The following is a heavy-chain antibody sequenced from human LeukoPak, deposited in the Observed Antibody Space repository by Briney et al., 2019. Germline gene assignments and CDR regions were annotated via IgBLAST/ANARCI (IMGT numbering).Heavy chain of an antibody. D-gene: IGHD4-17*01. V-gene: IGHV1-18*01. CDR1: GYTFTSYG. Sequence: ASVKVSCKASGYTFTSYGISWVRQAPGHGLEWMGWISAYNGNTNYAQKLQGRVTMTTDTSTSTAYMELRSLRSDDTAVYYCARVHDYGDYYGMDIWGQGTTVTVSS. CDR3: ARVHDYGDYYGMDI. CDR2: ISAYNGNT. J-gene: IGHJ6*02.